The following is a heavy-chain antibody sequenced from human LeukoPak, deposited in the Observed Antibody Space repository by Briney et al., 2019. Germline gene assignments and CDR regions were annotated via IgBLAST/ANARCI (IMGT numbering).Heavy chain of an antibody. D-gene: IGHD6-13*01. V-gene: IGHV4-39*07. Sequence: SETLSLTCSVSGGPISSSSYYWGWIRQPPGKGLEWIGSIYYSGSTYYNPSLKSRVTISVDTSKNQFSLKLSSVTAADTAVYYCARDKFSRYSSNEYYFDYWGQGTLVTVSS. CDR1: GGPISSSSYY. J-gene: IGHJ4*02. CDR3: ARDKFSRYSSNEYYFDY. CDR2: IYYSGST.